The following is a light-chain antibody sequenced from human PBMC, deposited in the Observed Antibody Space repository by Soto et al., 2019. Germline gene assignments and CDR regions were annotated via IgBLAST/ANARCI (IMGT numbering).Light chain of an antibody. CDR2: EVN. V-gene: IGLV2-14*01. Sequence: QSVLTQPASVSGSPGQSITISCTGTSDDVGGYNYVSWYQQHPGKATKLMIFEVNNRPSGVSNRFSGSRSGNTASLTISGLQAEDEADYYCSAYRRGNPLVVFGGGTKLTVL. J-gene: IGLJ2*01. CDR1: SDDVGGYNY. CDR3: SAYRRGNPLVV.